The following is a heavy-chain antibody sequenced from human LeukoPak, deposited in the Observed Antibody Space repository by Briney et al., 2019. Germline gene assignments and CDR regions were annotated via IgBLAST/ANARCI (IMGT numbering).Heavy chain of an antibody. CDR2: IFSGGST. V-gene: IGHV3-66*01. Sequence: PVGSLRLSCAASGFAVSSNYMNWVRQAPGKGLEWVSVIFSGGSTYYADSVKGRFTISRDNSKSTLYLQMNSLRAEDTAVYYCARDRGSGWERAFDIWGRGTMITVFS. CDR3: ARDRGSGWERAFDI. J-gene: IGHJ3*02. D-gene: IGHD6-19*01. CDR1: GFAVSSNY.